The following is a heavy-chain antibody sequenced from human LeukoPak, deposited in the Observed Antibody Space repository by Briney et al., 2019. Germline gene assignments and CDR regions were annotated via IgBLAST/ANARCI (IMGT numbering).Heavy chain of an antibody. V-gene: IGHV4-61*02. CDR1: GGSISSGSYY. D-gene: IGHD4/OR15-4a*01. CDR2: IYTSGST. J-gene: IGHJ4*02. CDR3: TRGGVLMNF. Sequence: SQTLSLTCTVSGGSISSGSYYWSWIRQPAGKRLEWIGRIYTSGSTNYNPSLKSRVTISINASKNKFSLRLTSVTPADPAVYYCTRGGVLMNFWGQGTLVTVSS.